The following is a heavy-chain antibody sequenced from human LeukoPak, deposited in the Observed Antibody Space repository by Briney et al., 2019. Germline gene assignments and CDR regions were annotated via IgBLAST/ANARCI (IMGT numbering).Heavy chain of an antibody. D-gene: IGHD1-26*01. CDR1: GFTFSSYA. Sequence: GGSLRLSCGASGFTFSSYAMSWVRQAPGKGLEWVSAISGSGGSTYYADSVKGRFTISRDNSKNTLYLQMNSLRAEDTAVYYYAKPRSGSYDFDYWGQGTLVTVSS. V-gene: IGHV3-23*01. J-gene: IGHJ4*02. CDR2: ISGSGGST. CDR3: AKPRSGSYDFDY.